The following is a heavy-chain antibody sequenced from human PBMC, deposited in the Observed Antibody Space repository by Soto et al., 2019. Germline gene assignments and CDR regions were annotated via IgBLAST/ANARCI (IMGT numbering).Heavy chain of an antibody. D-gene: IGHD3-10*01. V-gene: IGHV4-34*01. Sequence: SETLSLTCAVYGGSFSGYYWSWIRQPPGKGLEWIGEINHSGSTNYNPSLKSRVTISVDTSKNQFSLKLSSVTAADTAVYYCARGPSYYYGSAPRRYFDYWGQGTLVNVSS. CDR3: ARGPSYYYGSAPRRYFDY. CDR1: GGSFSGYY. CDR2: INHSGST. J-gene: IGHJ4*02.